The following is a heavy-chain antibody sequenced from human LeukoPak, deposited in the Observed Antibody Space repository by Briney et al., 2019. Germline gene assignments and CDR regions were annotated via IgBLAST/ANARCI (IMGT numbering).Heavy chain of an antibody. CDR2: IYYSGST. J-gene: IGHJ6*03. V-gene: IGHV4-30-4*08. Sequence: SETLSLTCTVSGGSISSGDYYWSWIRQPPGKGLEWIGYIYYSGSTYYNPSLKSRVTISVDTSKNQFSLKLSSMTAADTAVYYCASSIVVVPAAMDYYYMDVWGKGTTVTVSS. CDR1: GGSISSGDYY. D-gene: IGHD2-2*01. CDR3: ASSIVVVPAAMDYYYMDV.